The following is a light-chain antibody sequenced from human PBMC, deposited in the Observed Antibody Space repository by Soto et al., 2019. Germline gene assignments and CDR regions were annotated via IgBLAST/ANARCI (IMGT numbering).Light chain of an antibody. J-gene: IGKJ2*01. Sequence: DIQMTQSPSSLSASVGDRVTITCRASQSISSYLNWYQQKPGKAPKLLIYAASSLQSGVPSRFRGSGSGTDFTLTISSLQPEDFATYYGQQSYSTPDTFGQGTKLEIK. V-gene: IGKV1-39*01. CDR1: QSISSY. CDR2: AAS. CDR3: QQSYSTPDT.